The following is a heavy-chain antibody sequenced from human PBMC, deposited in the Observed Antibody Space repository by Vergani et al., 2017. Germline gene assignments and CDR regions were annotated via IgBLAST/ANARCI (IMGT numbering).Heavy chain of an antibody. CDR1: GGSISSYY. J-gene: IGHJ3*02. Sequence: QVQLQESGPGLVKPSETLSLTCTVSGGSISSYYWSWIRQPPGKGLEWIGYIYYSGRTNYNPSLKSRVTISVDTSKNQFSLKLSSVTAADTAVYYCARSMYPGTSAAAFDIWGQGTMVTVSS. D-gene: IGHD1-1*01. CDR2: IYYSGRT. V-gene: IGHV4-59*01. CDR3: ARSMYPGTSAAAFDI.